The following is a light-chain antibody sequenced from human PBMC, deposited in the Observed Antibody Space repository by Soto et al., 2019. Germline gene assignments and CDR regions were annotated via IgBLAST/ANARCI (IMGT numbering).Light chain of an antibody. CDR2: GAS. Sequence: EIVLTQSPGTLSLSPGERATLSCRASQSVSSNYLAWYQQKPGQAPRLLIYGASSRATRIPDRFSGIGSRTDFTLTISRSEPEDFAVYYCQHYGRSAYTFGQGNTLEIK. CDR1: QSVSSNY. CDR3: QHYGRSAYT. J-gene: IGKJ2*01. V-gene: IGKV3-20*01.